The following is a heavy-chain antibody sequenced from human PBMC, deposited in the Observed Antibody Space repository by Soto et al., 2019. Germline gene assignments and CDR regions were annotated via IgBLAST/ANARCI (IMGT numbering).Heavy chain of an antibody. Sequence: EVQLLESGGGLVQPGGSLRLSCAASGFTFSSYAMSWVRQAPGKGLEWVSAISGSGGSTYYADSVKGRFTISRDNSKNKVYLQMNSLRAEDTAVYYCAKAGRLRQSGYYGMDVWGQGTTVTVSS. J-gene: IGHJ6*02. CDR1: GFTFSSYA. CDR2: ISGSGGST. V-gene: IGHV3-23*01. CDR3: AKAGRLRQSGYYGMDV. D-gene: IGHD4-17*01.